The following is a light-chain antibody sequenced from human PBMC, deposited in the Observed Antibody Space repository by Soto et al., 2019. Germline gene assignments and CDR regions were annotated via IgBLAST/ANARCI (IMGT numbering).Light chain of an antibody. Sequence: QPVLTQSPSASASLGASVKLTCTLSSGHSSYAIAWHQQQPEKGPRYLMKLNSDGSHSKGDGLPDRFSGSSSGAERYLTLSGLQSEDEAGYYCQTWGTGPWVFGGGTKRTVL. CDR3: QTWGTGPWV. CDR1: SGHSSYA. V-gene: IGLV4-69*01. J-gene: IGLJ3*02. CDR2: LNSDGSH.